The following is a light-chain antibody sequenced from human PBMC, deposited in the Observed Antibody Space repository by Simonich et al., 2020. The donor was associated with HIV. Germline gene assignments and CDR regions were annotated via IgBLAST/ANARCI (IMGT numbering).Light chain of an antibody. J-gene: IGKJ3*01. CDR1: QSLLYSSNNKNS. V-gene: IGKV4-1*01. CDR3: QQYYSTPFT. Sequence: DIVMTQSPDSLAVSLGERATINCKSSQSLLYSSNNKNSLVWYQQKPGQPPKLLIYWASTRESGVPDRFSGSGSGTDFTLTISSLQAEDVAVYYCQQYYSTPFTFGPGTKVDIK. CDR2: WAS.